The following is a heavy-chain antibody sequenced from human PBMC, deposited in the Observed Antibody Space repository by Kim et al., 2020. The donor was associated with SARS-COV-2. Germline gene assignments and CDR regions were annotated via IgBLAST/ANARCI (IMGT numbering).Heavy chain of an antibody. CDR3: SRGAFYYYHYMDV. CDR2: MSSDEATT. Sequence: GGSLRLSCEASGFSFTTYAFHWVRQAQGKGLELVAAMSSDEATTYYTDSVKGRFNISRDNSRNTVLLQMSSLRPDDTALYYCSRGAFYYYHYMDVWGIGT. J-gene: IGHJ6*03. CDR1: GFSFTTYA. V-gene: IGHV3-30*14.